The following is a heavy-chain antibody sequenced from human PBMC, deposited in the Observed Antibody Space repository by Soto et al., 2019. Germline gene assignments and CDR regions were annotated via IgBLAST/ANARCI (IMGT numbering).Heavy chain of an antibody. CDR1: GYSFTNYW. D-gene: IGHD4-17*01. V-gene: IGHV5-51*01. J-gene: IGHJ5*02. Sequence: EVQLVQSGAEVRKPGESLKISCKGSGYSFTNYWLAWLRQMPGKGLEYMGIIYPSDSDTRYSPSFQGQVTISADKSISTAYLQWSSLKASDTAIYYCARHGFYGDYSSNYFDPWGQGTLVTVSS. CDR2: IYPSDSDT. CDR3: ARHGFYGDYSSNYFDP.